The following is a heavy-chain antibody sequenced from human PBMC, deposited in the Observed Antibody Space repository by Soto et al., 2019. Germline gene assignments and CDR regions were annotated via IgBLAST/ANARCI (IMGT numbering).Heavy chain of an antibody. D-gene: IGHD4-17*01. Sequence: SGPTLVNPTETLTLTCTVSGFSLSNARMGVSWIRQPPGKALEWLALIFWDDDKRYSPSLKSRLAITKDTSKNQVVLTMTNMDPVDTATYYCAHILYGDSAFDPWGQGTLVTVSS. J-gene: IGHJ5*02. V-gene: IGHV2-5*02. CDR2: IFWDDDK. CDR1: GFSLSNARMG. CDR3: AHILYGDSAFDP.